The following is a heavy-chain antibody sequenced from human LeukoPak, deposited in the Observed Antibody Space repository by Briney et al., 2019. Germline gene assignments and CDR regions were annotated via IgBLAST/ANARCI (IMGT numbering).Heavy chain of an antibody. V-gene: IGHV3-23*01. CDR2: ISGSGGST. D-gene: IGHD3-22*01. Sequence: GGSLRLSCAASGFTFSSYAMGWVRQAPGKGLEWVSAISGSGGSTYYADSVKGRFTISRDNSKNTLYLQMNSLRAEDTAVYYCAKPRGHYYDSSGYLYFDYWGQGTLVTVSS. CDR3: AKPRGHYYDSSGYLYFDY. CDR1: GFTFSSYA. J-gene: IGHJ4*02.